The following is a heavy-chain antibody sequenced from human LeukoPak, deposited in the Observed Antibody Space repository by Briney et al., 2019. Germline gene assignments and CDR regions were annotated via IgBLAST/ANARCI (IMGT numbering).Heavy chain of an antibody. D-gene: IGHD1-26*01. CDR1: GFTFSSYW. V-gene: IGHV3-21*01. CDR3: ARDPYSGSYGDYYYYYMDV. CDR2: ITSTSSYI. J-gene: IGHJ6*03. Sequence: GGSLRLSCAASGFTFSSYWMSWVRQAPGKGLEWVSSITSTSSYIYYADSVKGRFTISRDNAENSLYLQMNSLRAEDTAVYYCARDPYSGSYGDYYYYYMDVWGKGTTVTISS.